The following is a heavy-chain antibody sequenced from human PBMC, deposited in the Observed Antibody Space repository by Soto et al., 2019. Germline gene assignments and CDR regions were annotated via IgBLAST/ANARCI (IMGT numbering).Heavy chain of an antibody. J-gene: IGHJ4*02. Sequence: QAGGSLRLSCAVSGFTISSYAMSWVRQAPGKGLEWVSAISDRGDTTHYADSVKGRFTISRDTSKNTLYLQMNTLRAEDTAVYYCAKDKPGTTSFDYWGQGTLVTVSS. CDR1: GFTISSYA. V-gene: IGHV3-23*01. CDR2: ISDRGDTT. D-gene: IGHD1-1*01. CDR3: AKDKPGTTSFDY.